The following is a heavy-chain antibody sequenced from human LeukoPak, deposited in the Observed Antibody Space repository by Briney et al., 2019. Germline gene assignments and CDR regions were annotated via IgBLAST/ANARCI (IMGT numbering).Heavy chain of an antibody. CDR3: ARGTYYYDSSGYYFDY. Sequence: SETLSLTCTVSGGSISSGGYYWSWIRQHPGKGLEWIGYIYYSGSTYYNPSLKSRVTITVDTSKNQFSLKLSSVTAADTAVYYCARGTYYYDSSGYYFDYWGQGTLVTVSS. CDR2: IYYSGST. D-gene: IGHD3-22*01. CDR1: GGSISSGGYY. V-gene: IGHV4-31*03. J-gene: IGHJ4*02.